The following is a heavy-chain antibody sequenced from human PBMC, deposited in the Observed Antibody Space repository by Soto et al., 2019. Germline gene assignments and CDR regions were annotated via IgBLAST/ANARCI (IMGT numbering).Heavy chain of an antibody. V-gene: IGHV4-39*01. J-gene: IGHJ4*02. CDR3: ARHDAGVSSSLTKSYYFDY. CDR2: IYYSGST. D-gene: IGHD6-13*01. CDR1: GGSVSSSSYH. Sequence: PSETLSLTCTVSGGSVSSSSYHWGWVRQPPGKGLEWIGYIYYSGSTYYNPSLKSRVTISVDTSKNQFSLKLSSVTAADTAVYYCARHDAGVSSSLTKSYYFDYWGQGTLVTVSS.